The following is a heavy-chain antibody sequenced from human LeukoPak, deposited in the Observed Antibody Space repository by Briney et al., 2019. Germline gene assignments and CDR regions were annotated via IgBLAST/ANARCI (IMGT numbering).Heavy chain of an antibody. J-gene: IGHJ6*02. CDR3: ARVQLDTVRGVVVDYYYYGMDV. CDR2: INVGNGNT. Sequence: ASVKVSCKASGYTFTSYVLHWVRQAPGQRHEWMGWINVGNGNTKYSQKFQGRLTITTDTSASTAYMELNSLGSEDTAVYYCARVQLDTVRGVVVDYYYYGMDVWGQGTTVTVSS. V-gene: IGHV1-3*01. D-gene: IGHD3-10*01. CDR1: GYTFTSYV.